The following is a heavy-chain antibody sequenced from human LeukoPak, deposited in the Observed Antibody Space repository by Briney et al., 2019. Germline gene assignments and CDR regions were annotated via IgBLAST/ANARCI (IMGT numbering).Heavy chain of an antibody. Sequence: GGSLRLSCAASGFTFSSYSMNWVRQAPGKGLEWVSSISSSSSYIYYADSVKGRFTISRDNSKNTLYLQMNSLRAEDTAVYYCARDIAVAATGAFDIWGQGTMVTVSS. CDR3: ARDIAVAATGAFDI. V-gene: IGHV3-21*01. CDR2: ISSSSSYI. CDR1: GFTFSSYS. D-gene: IGHD6-19*01. J-gene: IGHJ3*02.